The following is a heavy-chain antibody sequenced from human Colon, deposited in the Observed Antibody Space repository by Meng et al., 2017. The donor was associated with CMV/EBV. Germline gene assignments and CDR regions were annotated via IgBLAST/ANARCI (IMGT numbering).Heavy chain of an antibody. V-gene: IGHV5-51*01. CDR3: ARHETDQQLLH. J-gene: IGHJ4*02. Sequence: GESLKISCKATGYTFTSYWIGWVRLMPGKGLEWMGIIFPGDSDTRYSPSFRGQATISADKSTSTAFLQWSRLKTSDTAMYYCARHETDQQLLHWGQGTLVTVSS. CDR2: IFPGDSDT. CDR1: GYTFTSYW. D-gene: IGHD1-1*01.